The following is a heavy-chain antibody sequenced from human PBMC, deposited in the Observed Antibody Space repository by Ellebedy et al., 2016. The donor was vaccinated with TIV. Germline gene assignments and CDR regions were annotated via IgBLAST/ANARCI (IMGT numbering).Heavy chain of an antibody. J-gene: IGHJ5*02. Sequence: PGGSLRLSCAASGFTVSANFMNWVRQPPGKGLEWVSIIYTSGDTYYADSVKGRFTRSRDNSKNTLYLQMNSLRAEDTAVYYCARDSPIVGATRWFDPWGQGTLVTVSS. CDR1: GFTVSANF. CDR3: ARDSPIVGATRWFDP. CDR2: IYTSGDT. D-gene: IGHD1-26*01. V-gene: IGHV3-66*01.